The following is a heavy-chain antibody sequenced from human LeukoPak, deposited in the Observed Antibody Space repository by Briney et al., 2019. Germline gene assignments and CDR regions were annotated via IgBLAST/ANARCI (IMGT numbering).Heavy chain of an antibody. D-gene: IGHD3-22*01. CDR1: GFTFRKYA. CDR2: IRIDGSNK. J-gene: IGHJ4*02. CDR3: ARLLSYYYDTSNSYFDY. V-gene: IGHV3-30*02. Sequence: GGSLRLSCSSSGFTFRKYAMHWVRQAPGKGLEWVAFIRIDGSNKYYADSVKGRFTISRDNSKKTLYLQMNSLRGEDTAVYYCARLLSYYYDTSNSYFDYWGQGTLVTVSS.